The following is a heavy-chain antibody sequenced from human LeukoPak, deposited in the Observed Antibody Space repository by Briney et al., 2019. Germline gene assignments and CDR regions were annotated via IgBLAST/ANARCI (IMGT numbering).Heavy chain of an antibody. CDR3: ASSLNTVMVSPYYFEY. Sequence: GGSLSLSCAASGFTFSDYYMIWIGRAAGRGREWISYISSSGVTTYYADSVKGRSTISRDNAKNSLSLFMNSLRAEDTAVYYCASSLNTVMVSPYYFEYWGQGTLVTVSA. CDR2: ISSSGVTT. V-gene: IGHV3-11*04. J-gene: IGHJ4*02. D-gene: IGHD5-18*01. CDR1: GFTFSDYY.